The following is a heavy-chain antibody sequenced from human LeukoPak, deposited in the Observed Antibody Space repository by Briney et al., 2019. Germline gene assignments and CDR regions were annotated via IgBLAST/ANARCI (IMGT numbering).Heavy chain of an antibody. J-gene: IGHJ4*02. Sequence: PSETLSLTCTVSDDSITMYYWTWIRQPPGKGLEWIGYVDHTGSTKFNPSLNGRVSISRDTSNNFFSLRLRSVTAADTAVYFCARGNWNDGLFDYWGQGTLVTVSS. D-gene: IGHD1-1*01. V-gene: IGHV4-59*01. CDR3: ARGNWNDGLFDY. CDR1: DDSITMYY. CDR2: VDHTGST.